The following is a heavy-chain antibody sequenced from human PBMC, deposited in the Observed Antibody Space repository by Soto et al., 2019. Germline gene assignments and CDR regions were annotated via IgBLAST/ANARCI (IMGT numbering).Heavy chain of an antibody. Sequence: ASVKVSCKASGYTFTSYGISWVRQAPGQGLEWMGWISAYNGNTNYAQKLQGRVTMTTDTSTSTAYMELRSLRSDDTAVYYCARVAIFGVVIKTRYYYYGMDVWGLGTTVTVSS. CDR1: GYTFTSYG. V-gene: IGHV1-18*01. CDR2: ISAYNGNT. CDR3: ARVAIFGVVIKTRYYYYGMDV. J-gene: IGHJ6*02. D-gene: IGHD3-3*01.